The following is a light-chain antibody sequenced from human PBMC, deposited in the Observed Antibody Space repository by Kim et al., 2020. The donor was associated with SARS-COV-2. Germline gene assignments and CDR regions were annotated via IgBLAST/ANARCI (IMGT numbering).Light chain of an antibody. J-gene: IGLJ3*02. V-gene: IGLV3-21*04. Sequence: PGKTARISCWGNNIGSKSVHWYQQKPGQAPVLVIYYDSDRPSGIPERFSGSNSGNTATLTISRVEAGDEADYYCQVWDSSSDHPEVFGGGTQLTVL. CDR1: NIGSKS. CDR3: QVWDSSSDHPEV. CDR2: YDS.